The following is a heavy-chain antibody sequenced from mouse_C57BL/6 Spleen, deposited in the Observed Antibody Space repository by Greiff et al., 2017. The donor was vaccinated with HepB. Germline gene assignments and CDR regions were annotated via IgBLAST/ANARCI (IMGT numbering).Heavy chain of an antibody. J-gene: IGHJ3*01. V-gene: IGHV1-15*01. Sequence: QVQLQQSGAELVRPGASVTLSCKASGYTFTDYEMHWVKQTPVHGLEWIGAIDPETGGTAYNQKFKGKAILTADKSSSTAYMELRSLTSEDSAVYYCTRERDGNCWFAYWGQGTLVTVSA. D-gene: IGHD2-1*01. CDR3: TRERDGNCWFAY. CDR1: GYTFTDYE. CDR2: IDPETGGT.